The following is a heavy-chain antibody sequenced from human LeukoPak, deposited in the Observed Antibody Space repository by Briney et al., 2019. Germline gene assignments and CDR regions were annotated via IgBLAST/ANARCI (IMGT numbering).Heavy chain of an antibody. Sequence: GGSLRLSCAASGFTFSSYAMHWVRQAPGKGLEYVSAISSNGGSTYYANSVKGRFTISRDNSKNTLYLQMGSLRAEDTAVYYCARARRPMTTVTTGFDYWGQGTLVTVSS. CDR1: GFTFSSYA. CDR3: ARARRPMTTVTTGFDY. V-gene: IGHV3-64*01. J-gene: IGHJ4*02. CDR2: ISSNGGST. D-gene: IGHD4-17*01.